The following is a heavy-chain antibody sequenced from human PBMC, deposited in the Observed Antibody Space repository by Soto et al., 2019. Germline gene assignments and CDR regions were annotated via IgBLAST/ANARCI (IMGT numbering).Heavy chain of an antibody. D-gene: IGHD6-6*01. CDR1: GDSVSSNSAA. J-gene: IGHJ6*02. CDR2: TYYRSKWYN. Sequence: SQTLSLTCAISGDSVSSNSAAWNWIRQSPSRGLEWLGRTYYRSKWYNDYAVSVKSRITINPDTSKNQFSLQLNSVTPEDTAVYYCARDLGYRSSDYYYYYGMDVWGQGTTVTVSS. V-gene: IGHV6-1*01. CDR3: ARDLGYRSSDYYYYYGMDV.